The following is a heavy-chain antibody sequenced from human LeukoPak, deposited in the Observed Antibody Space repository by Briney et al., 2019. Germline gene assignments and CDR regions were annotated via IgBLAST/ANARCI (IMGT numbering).Heavy chain of an antibody. J-gene: IGHJ6*03. Sequence: PSETLALTCAVYGGSFSAYYWSCIREPPGKGLEWIGEINHSGSTNYNPSLKSRVTISVDTSQNQFSLKMSSVTAAETAVYYCARGRSSSSIEGIVFYMDVWGKGTTVTVSS. D-gene: IGHD6-6*01. CDR2: INHSGST. CDR3: ARGRSSSSIEGIVFYMDV. CDR1: GGSFSAYY. V-gene: IGHV4-34*01.